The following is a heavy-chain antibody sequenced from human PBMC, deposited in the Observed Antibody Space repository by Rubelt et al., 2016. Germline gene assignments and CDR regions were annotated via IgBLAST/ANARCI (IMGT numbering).Heavy chain of an antibody. D-gene: IGHD6-13*01. J-gene: IGHJ4*02. Sequence: GGGVVQPGRSLRLSCAASGFTFSSYGMHWVRQAPGKGLEWVAVIWYDGSNKYYADSVKGRFTISRDNSKNTLYLQMNSLRAEDTAVYYCARDGIAAAGPFDYWGQGTLVTVSS. CDR2: IWYDGSNK. CDR3: ARDGIAAAGPFDY. CDR1: GFTFSSYG. V-gene: IGHV3-33*01.